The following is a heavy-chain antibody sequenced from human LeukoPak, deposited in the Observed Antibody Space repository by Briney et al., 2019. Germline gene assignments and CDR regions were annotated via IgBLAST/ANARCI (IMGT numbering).Heavy chain of an antibody. CDR1: GGSISPYY. V-gene: IGHV4-59*01. Sequence: PSETLSLTCTVSGGSISPYYWSWIRQSPGKGLEWIGYIYYSGSTNYNPSLKSRVTISLDTSKNQFSLKLSSVTAADTAVYYCARVHYYDTSGYPDYWGQGTLVTVSS. D-gene: IGHD3-22*01. CDR2: IYYSGST. CDR3: ARVHYYDTSGYPDY. J-gene: IGHJ4*02.